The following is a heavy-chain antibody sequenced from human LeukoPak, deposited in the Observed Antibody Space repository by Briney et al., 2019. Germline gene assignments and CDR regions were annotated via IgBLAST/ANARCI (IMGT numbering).Heavy chain of an antibody. CDR3: TRDLMTGFSSGWYFGS. D-gene: IGHD6-19*01. CDR2: TLGDGDST. J-gene: IGHJ4*02. CDR1: GLMFENFA. V-gene: IGHV3-23*01. Sequence: GGSLRLSCAASGLMFENFAMSWVRQAPGKGLEWVAVTLGDGDSTHYAESVRGRFIISTDVSKNSLYLQMNSLRGDDTAVYYCTRDLMTGFSSGWYFGSWGQGTLVTVSS.